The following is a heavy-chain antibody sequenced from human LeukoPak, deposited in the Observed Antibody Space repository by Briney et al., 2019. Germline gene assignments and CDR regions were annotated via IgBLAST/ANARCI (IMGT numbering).Heavy chain of an antibody. D-gene: IGHD6-13*01. Sequence: ASVKVSCKASGYTLTGYYMHWMRQAPGQRLEWMGWINPNSGGTNYAQKFQGRVTMTRDTSSSTVYMELSRLRSDDTTVYYCARDPGAQIYAGTLANDYWGQGTLVTVSS. V-gene: IGHV1-2*02. CDR3: ARDPGAQIYAGTLANDY. J-gene: IGHJ4*02. CDR2: INPNSGGT. CDR1: GYTLTGYY.